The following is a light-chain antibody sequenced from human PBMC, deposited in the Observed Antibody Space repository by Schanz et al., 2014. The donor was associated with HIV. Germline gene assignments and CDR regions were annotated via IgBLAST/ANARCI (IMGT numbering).Light chain of an antibody. V-gene: IGLV1-47*01. Sequence: QSVLTQPPSASGTPGQRVTISCSGSSSNIGSNYVYWYQQLPGTAPKLLIYKNNQRPSGVPDRFSGTKSGTSASVASSGLRSEDEAEYYCAAWDDSLSGKVFGGGTKRTVL. J-gene: IGLJ3*02. CDR1: SSNIGSNY. CDR3: AAWDDSLSGKV. CDR2: KNN.